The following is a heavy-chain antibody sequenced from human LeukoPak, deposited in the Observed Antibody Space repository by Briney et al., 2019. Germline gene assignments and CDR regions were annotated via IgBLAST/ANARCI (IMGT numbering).Heavy chain of an antibody. Sequence: PSETLSLTCTVSGGSISSSSYYWAWIRQPPGKGLEWIGSIYYSGSTYYNPSLKSRVTISVDTSKNQFPLKLSSVTAADTAVYYCARLTRGLYSSGWWGGFDYWGQGTLVTVSS. CDR3: ARLTRGLYSSGWWGGFDY. CDR2: IYYSGST. CDR1: GGSISSSSYY. J-gene: IGHJ4*02. V-gene: IGHV4-39*01. D-gene: IGHD6-19*01.